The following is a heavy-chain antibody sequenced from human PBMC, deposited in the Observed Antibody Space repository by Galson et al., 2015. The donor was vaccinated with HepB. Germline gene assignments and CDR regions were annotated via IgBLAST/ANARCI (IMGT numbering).Heavy chain of an antibody. V-gene: IGHV6-1*01. CDR1: GDSVSSNSAA. D-gene: IGHD6-13*01. CDR2: TYYRSKWYN. CDR3: ARDRDATAGTRGDWYFDL. Sequence: CAISGDSVSSNSAARNWIRQSPSRGLEWLGRTYYRSKWYNDYAVSVKSRITINPDTSKNQFSLQLNSVTPEGTAVYYGARDRDATAGTRGDWYFDLWGRGTLVTVSS. J-gene: IGHJ2*01.